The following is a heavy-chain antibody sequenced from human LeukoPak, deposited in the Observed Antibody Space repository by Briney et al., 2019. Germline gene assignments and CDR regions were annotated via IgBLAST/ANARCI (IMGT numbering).Heavy chain of an antibody. D-gene: IGHD3-10*01. V-gene: IGHV4-34*01. CDR2: INHSGST. J-gene: IGHJ4*02. CDR1: GGSFSGYY. Sequence: SETLSLTCAVSGGSFSGYYWSWIRQPPGKGLEWIGEINHSGSTNYNPSLKSRVTISVDTSKNQFSLKLSSVTAADTAVYYCARVLRYGSGSYYNYWGQGTLVTVSS. CDR3: ARVLRYGSGSYYNY.